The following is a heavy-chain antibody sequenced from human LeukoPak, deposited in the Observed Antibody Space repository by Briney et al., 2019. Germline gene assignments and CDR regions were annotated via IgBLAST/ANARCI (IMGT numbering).Heavy chain of an antibody. J-gene: IGHJ4*02. Sequence: GSLRLSCAASGFTFSTYAMSWVRQAPGRGLEWVSAVSDSGSGTYYADSVKGRFTISRDNSKNTLYLQMTSLRAEDTALYYCAKGKGSSGWYDWGQGTLVTVSS. V-gene: IGHV3-23*01. CDR3: AKGKGSSGWYD. D-gene: IGHD6-19*01. CDR1: GFTFSTYA. CDR2: VSDSGSGT.